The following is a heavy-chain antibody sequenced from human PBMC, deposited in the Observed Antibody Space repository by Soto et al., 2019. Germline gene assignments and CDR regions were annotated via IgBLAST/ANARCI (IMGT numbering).Heavy chain of an antibody. CDR3: ARHTQGGLLPFDY. V-gene: IGHV4-39*01. Sequence: QLQLQESGPGLVKPSETLSLSCTVSGDSISSSSYYWGWIRQPPGKGLEWIGGIYYSGNTYYNPSLKIRVTISIDTSKKQFSLRLSSVTAADTAVFYCARHTQGGLLPFDYWGQGTLVTVSS. CDR2: IYYSGNT. J-gene: IGHJ4*02. D-gene: IGHD3-22*01. CDR1: GDSISSSSYY.